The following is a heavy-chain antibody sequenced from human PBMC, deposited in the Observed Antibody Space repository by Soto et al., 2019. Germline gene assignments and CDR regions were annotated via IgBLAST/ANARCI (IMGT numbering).Heavy chain of an antibody. Sequence: SETLSLTCAVSGAPITSNNWWAWLRRSPGKGLEWIGEIRHSETTNYNPSLNSRVSISVDTSKNQFSLKLSSVTAADTAVYYCARVWGGAFDIWGQGTMVTVSS. V-gene: IGHV4-4*02. CDR2: IRHSETT. J-gene: IGHJ3*02. CDR3: ARVWGGAFDI. D-gene: IGHD3-10*01. CDR1: GAPITSNNW.